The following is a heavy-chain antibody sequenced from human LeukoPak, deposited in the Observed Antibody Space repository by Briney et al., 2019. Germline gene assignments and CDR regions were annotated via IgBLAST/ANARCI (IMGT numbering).Heavy chain of an antibody. CDR2: TYSGGST. CDR1: GFTVSSNY. D-gene: IGHD1-26*01. CDR3: ARGGSYLSAFDI. Sequence: GGSLRLSCAASGFTVSSNYMTWVRQAPGKGLEWVSVTYSGGSTYYADSVKGRFTISRDNSKNTLYLQMNSLRAEDTAVYYCARGGSYLSAFDIWGQGTMVTVSS. J-gene: IGHJ3*02. V-gene: IGHV3-66*01.